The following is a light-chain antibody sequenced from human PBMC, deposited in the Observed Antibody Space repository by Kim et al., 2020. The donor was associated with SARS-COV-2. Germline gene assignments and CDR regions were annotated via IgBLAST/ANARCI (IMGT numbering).Light chain of an antibody. Sequence: ASVKLTCTLSSGHSSYAIAWHQQQPEKGPRYLMKLNSDGSHSKGDGIPDRFSGSSSGAERYLTISGLQTEDEADYYCQSYDSSMWVFGGGTQLTVL. CDR2: LNSDGSH. CDR3: QSYDSSMWV. V-gene: IGLV4-69*01. CDR1: SGHSSYA. J-gene: IGLJ3*02.